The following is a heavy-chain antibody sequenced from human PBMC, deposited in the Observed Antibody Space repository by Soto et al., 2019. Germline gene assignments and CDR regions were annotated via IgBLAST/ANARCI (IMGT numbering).Heavy chain of an antibody. CDR3: ARSDYYDSSGYYIL. CDR2: IYYSGST. D-gene: IGHD3-22*01. Sequence: SETLCLTCTVSGGSISSSSYYWGWIRQPPGKGLEWIGSIYYSGSTYYNPSLKSRVTISVDTSKNQFSLKLSSVTAADTAVYYCARSDYYDSSGYYILWGQGTLVTISS. CDR1: GGSISSSSYY. J-gene: IGHJ4*02. V-gene: IGHV4-39*01.